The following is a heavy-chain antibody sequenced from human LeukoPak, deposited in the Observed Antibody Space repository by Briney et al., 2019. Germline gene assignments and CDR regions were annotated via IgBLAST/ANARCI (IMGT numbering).Heavy chain of an antibody. J-gene: IGHJ3*02. Sequence: SETLSLTCTVSGGSISSYYWSWIRQPAGKGLEWIGRIYTSGSTNYNPSLKSRVTMSVDTSKNQFSLKLSSVTAADTAVYYCARSGILTGYRNAFDIWGQGTMVTVPS. CDR3: ARSGILTGYRNAFDI. D-gene: IGHD3-9*01. V-gene: IGHV4-4*07. CDR2: IYTSGST. CDR1: GGSISSYY.